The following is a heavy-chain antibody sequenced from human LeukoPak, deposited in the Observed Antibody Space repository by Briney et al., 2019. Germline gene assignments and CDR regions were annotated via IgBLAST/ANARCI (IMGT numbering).Heavy chain of an antibody. CDR2: IYYSGST. Sequence: SETLSLTCTVSGGSISSYYWSWIRQPPGKGLEWIGYIYYSGSTNYNPSLKSRVTISVDTSKNQFSLKLSSVTAADTAVYYCARDPNALDFWGQGTLVTVSS. V-gene: IGHV4-59*01. CDR3: ARDPNALDF. J-gene: IGHJ4*02. CDR1: GGSISSYY.